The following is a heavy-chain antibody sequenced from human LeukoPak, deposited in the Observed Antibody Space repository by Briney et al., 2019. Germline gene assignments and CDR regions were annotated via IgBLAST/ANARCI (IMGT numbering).Heavy chain of an antibody. Sequence: GGSLRLSCAASGFTFSSYSMNWVRQAPGKGLEWVSSISSSSSYIYYADSVKGRFTISRDNAKNSLYLQMNSLRAEDTAVYYCVRAEGYYDSSGYKGYWGQGTLVTVSS. V-gene: IGHV3-21*01. CDR3: VRAEGYYDSSGYKGY. CDR2: ISSSSSYI. D-gene: IGHD3-22*01. J-gene: IGHJ4*02. CDR1: GFTFSSYS.